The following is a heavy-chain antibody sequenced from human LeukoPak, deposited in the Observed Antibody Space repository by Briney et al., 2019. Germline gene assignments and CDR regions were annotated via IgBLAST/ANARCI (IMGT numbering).Heavy chain of an antibody. CDR1: GYTFTGYY. D-gene: IGHD6-19*01. CDR2: INPNSGGT. Sequence: ASVKVSCKASGYTFTGYYIHWVRQAPGQGLEWMGWINPNSGGTNYAQKFQGRVTMTEDTSTDTAYMELSSLRSEDTAVYYCAIPYSSGWYYFDYWGQGTLVTVSS. J-gene: IGHJ4*02. CDR3: AIPYSSGWYYFDY. V-gene: IGHV1-2*02.